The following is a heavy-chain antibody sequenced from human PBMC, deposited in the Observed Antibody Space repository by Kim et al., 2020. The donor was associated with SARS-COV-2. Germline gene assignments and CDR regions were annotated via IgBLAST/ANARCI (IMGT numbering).Heavy chain of an antibody. J-gene: IGHJ5*02. V-gene: IGHV4-31*03. CDR1: GASISTGRDY. CDR3: ARLSSSSWVAP. CDR2: IHYSGTT. Sequence: SETLSLTCTVAGASISTGRDYWIWIRQHPEKGLEWVGYIHYSGTTYYNPSLKSRLTISLDTSKNQISLKLNSVTAADSAVYYCARLSSSSWVAPWGQGTLVTVSS. D-gene: IGHD2-2*01.